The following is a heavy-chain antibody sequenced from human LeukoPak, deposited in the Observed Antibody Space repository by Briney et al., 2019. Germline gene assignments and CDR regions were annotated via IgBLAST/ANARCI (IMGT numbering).Heavy chain of an antibody. V-gene: IGHV4-4*07. CDR2: IYTSGST. CDR3: ARDTLGAGTSLGAFDI. CDR1: GGSISSYY. Sequence: SETLSLTCTVSGGSISSYYWSWIRQPAGKGLEWIGRIYTSGSTNYSPSLKSRVTMSVDTSKNQFSLKLSSVTAADTAVYYCARDTLGAGTSLGAFDIWGQGTMVTVSS. J-gene: IGHJ3*02. D-gene: IGHD6-19*01.